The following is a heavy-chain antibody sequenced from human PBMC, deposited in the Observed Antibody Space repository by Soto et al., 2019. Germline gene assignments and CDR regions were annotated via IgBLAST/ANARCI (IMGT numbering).Heavy chain of an antibody. V-gene: IGHV4-30-2*01. Sequence: QLQLQESGSGLVKPSQTLSLTCAVSGGSISSGGYSWSWIRQPPGKGLEWIGYIYHSGSTYYNPSLKSRVTISVDRSKNQFSLKLSSVTAADTAVYYCARVPAYCSGGSCYPYHFDYCGQVTLVTVSS. D-gene: IGHD2-15*01. J-gene: IGHJ4*02. CDR2: IYHSGST. CDR1: GGSISSGGYS. CDR3: ARVPAYCSGGSCYPYHFDY.